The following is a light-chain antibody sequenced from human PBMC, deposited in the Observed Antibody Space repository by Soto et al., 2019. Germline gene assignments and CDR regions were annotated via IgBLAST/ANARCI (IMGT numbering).Light chain of an antibody. V-gene: IGKV3-15*01. CDR3: QQYNNWPRIP. CDR1: QSVSSN. CDR2: GAS. Sequence: EIVMTQSPATLSVSPGERATLSCRASQSVSSNLAWYQQKPGQAPRLLIYGASTRATGIPARFSGSGSGTEFTLTISSLQSEDFEVYYCQQYNNWPRIPFGQGTRLEIK. J-gene: IGKJ5*01.